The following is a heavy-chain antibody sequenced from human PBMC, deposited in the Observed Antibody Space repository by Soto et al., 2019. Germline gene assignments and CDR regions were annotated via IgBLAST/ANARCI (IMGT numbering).Heavy chain of an antibody. J-gene: IGHJ6*02. CDR3: ARDLGNVDTAMVRIYYYYGMDV. CDR2: ISYDGSNK. D-gene: IGHD5-18*01. CDR1: GFIFSSDA. Sequence: SLGLSCAASGFIFSSDAMHGVRQAPGKGLGWGGVISYDGSNKYYADSVKGRFTISRDNSKNTPYLQMNSRRAEDTAVYYCARDLGNVDTAMVRIYYYYGMDVWXQGT. V-gene: IGHV3-30-3*01.